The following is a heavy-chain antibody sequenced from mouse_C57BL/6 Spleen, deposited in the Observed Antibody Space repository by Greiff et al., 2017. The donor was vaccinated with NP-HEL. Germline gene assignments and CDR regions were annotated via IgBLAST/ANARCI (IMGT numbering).Heavy chain of an antibody. V-gene: IGHV1-53*01. Sequence: VQLQQPGTELVKPGASVKLSCRASGYTFTSYWMHWVKQRPGQGLEWIGNINPSNGGTNYNEKFKSKATLTVDKSSSTAYMQLSSLTSEDSAVYYCARDWDGYDAWFAYWGQGTLVTVSA. J-gene: IGHJ3*01. CDR2: INPSNGGT. CDR1: GYTFTSYW. CDR3: ARDWDGYDAWFAY. D-gene: IGHD2-2*01.